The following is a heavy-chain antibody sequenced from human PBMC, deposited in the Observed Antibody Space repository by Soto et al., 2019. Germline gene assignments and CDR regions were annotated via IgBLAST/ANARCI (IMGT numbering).Heavy chain of an antibody. Sequence: GGPLRLSCSSSGFLCSSYDMSGVRQARGQGMEWVSTMLVDGRTLYVDSVKGRFTIYRDSSQNTVYLQMNSLTAGDTALYYCAKATATGGVAFDSCGQGTMVTGSS. D-gene: IGHD2-8*02. CDR3: AKATATGGVAFDS. J-gene: IGHJ3*02. V-gene: IGHV3-23*01. CDR2: MLVDGRT. CDR1: GFLCSSYD.